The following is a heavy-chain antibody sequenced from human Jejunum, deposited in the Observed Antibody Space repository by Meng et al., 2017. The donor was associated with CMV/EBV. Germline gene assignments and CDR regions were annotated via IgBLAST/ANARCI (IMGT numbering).Heavy chain of an antibody. Sequence: CEASVFPFLSYWMPWVRHAPGKGLVWVSRINPGGSTTNYADSVKGRFSISRDNAKNTLYLQMNGLRADDTAVYYCATAGNYRLDTWGQGTLVTVSS. CDR1: VFPFLSYW. V-gene: IGHV3-74*01. J-gene: IGHJ4*02. D-gene: IGHD5-24*01. CDR2: INPGGSTT. CDR3: ATAGNYRLDT.